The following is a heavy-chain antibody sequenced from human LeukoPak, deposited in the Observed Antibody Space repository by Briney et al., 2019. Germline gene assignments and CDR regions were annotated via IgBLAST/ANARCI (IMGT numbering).Heavy chain of an antibody. V-gene: IGHV1-46*01. CDR3: ARRPVTTNYYYGMDV. CDR2: INPSGGST. D-gene: IGHD4-17*01. J-gene: IGHJ6*02. Sequence: GASVNVSCKASGYTFTSYYMHWVRQAPGQGLEWMGIINPSGGSTSYAQKFQGRVTMTRDTSTSTVYMELSSLRSEDTAVYYCARRPVTTNYYYGMDVWGQGTTVTVSS. CDR1: GYTFTSYY.